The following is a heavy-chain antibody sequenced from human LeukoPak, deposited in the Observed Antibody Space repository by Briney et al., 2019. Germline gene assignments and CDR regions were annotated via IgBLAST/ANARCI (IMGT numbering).Heavy chain of an antibody. CDR3: ATRLVVAAIGWSDY. Sequence: GGSLRLSCAASGFTFSTYAMTWVRQAPGKGLAWVSSISGSAGSTYYADSVKGRFTISRDNSKNTLFLQMNSLRAEDTAVYYCATRLVVAAIGWSDYWGQGTLVTVSS. D-gene: IGHD2-15*01. V-gene: IGHV3-23*01. CDR2: ISGSAGST. J-gene: IGHJ4*02. CDR1: GFTFSTYA.